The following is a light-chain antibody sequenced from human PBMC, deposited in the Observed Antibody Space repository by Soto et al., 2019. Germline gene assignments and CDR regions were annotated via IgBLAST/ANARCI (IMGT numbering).Light chain of an antibody. CDR3: QQYDTSPRT. V-gene: IGKV3-20*01. CDR2: GTS. Sequence: EIVLTQSPGTLSFSPGERATLSCRASQSVGSNYLAWFQQKPGQAPRLLIYGTSSRATGIPDRFSGSGSGTDFTLTISRXEPEDFAVHYCQQYDTSPRTFGQGTKVDTK. J-gene: IGKJ1*01. CDR1: QSVGSNY.